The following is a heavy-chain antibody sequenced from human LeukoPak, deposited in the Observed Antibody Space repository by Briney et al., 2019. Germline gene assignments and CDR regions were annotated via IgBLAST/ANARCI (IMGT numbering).Heavy chain of an antibody. CDR1: GGSFSGYY. CDR2: INHSGST. V-gene: IGHV4-34*01. CDR3: ARLKATVSIRAYFDS. J-gene: IGHJ4*02. Sequence: SETLSLTCAVYGGSFSGYYWSWIRQPPGKGLEWIGEINHSGSTNYNPSLKSRVTISVDTSKNQFSLELSSVTAADTAVYYCARLKATVSIRAYFDSWGQGTLVTVSS. D-gene: IGHD4-17*01.